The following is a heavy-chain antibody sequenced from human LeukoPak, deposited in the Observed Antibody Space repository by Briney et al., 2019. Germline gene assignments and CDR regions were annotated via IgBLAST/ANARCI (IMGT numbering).Heavy chain of an antibody. CDR3: ASTRDVLRYFDWSSEGY. CDR1: GFTFSSYW. D-gene: IGHD3-9*01. Sequence: PGGSLRLSCAASGFTFSSYWMSWVRQAPGKGLEWVSAISGSGGSTYYADSVKGRFTISRDNSKNTLYLQMNSLRAEDTAVYYCASTRDVLRYFDWSSEGYWGQGTLVTVSS. V-gene: IGHV3-23*01. J-gene: IGHJ4*02. CDR2: ISGSGGST.